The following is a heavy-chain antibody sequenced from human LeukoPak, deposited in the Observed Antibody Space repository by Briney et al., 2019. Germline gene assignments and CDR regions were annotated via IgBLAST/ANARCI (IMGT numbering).Heavy chain of an antibody. CDR2: IYYSGST. J-gene: IGHJ4*02. CDR3: ARAPYGSGGIDY. D-gene: IGHD3-10*01. Sequence: WIGYIYYSGSTYYNPSLKSRVTISVDTSKNQFSLKLSSVTAADTAVYYCARAPYGSGGIDYWGQGTLVTVSS. V-gene: IGHV4-30-4*01.